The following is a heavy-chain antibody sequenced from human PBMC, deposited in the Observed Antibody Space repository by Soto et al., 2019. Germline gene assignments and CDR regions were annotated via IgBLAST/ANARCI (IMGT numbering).Heavy chain of an antibody. V-gene: IGHV1-69*13. CDR1: GGTFSDFT. CDR2: IIPIFDTA. J-gene: IGHJ6*02. CDR3: ARNGTQTGYSYGMDV. Sequence: GASVKVSCKASGGTFSDFTINWVRQAPGQRLEWMGGIIPIFDTANYAEKFQGRVAITADESTSTSFMEVSSLRSEDTAVYYCARNGTQTGYSYGMDVWGQGTMVTVPS. D-gene: IGHD1-1*01.